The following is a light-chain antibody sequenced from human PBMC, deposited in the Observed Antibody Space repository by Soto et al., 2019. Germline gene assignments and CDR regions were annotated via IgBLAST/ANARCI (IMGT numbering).Light chain of an antibody. CDR3: QQYGSSPIT. Sequence: ETVLTQSPATLSLSPGERATLSCRASESVSTNLAWYQQKAGQAPRLLIYGASTRATGIPARFSGSGSGTDFTLTISRLEPEDFAVYYCQQYGSSPITFGQGTRLEI. CDR1: ESVSTN. CDR2: GAS. V-gene: IGKV3-20*01. J-gene: IGKJ5*01.